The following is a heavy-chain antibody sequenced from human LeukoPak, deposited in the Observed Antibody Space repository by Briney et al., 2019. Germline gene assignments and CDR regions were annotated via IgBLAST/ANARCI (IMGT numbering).Heavy chain of an antibody. CDR2: VYYSGST. V-gene: IGHV4-39*01. Sequence: SGTLSLTCTVSGDSITRSNYYWGWIRQPPGKGREWMGRVYYSGSTYHNPSLKSRVTISVDTSRNQFSLNLSSVTAADTAVYYCARHHFGGNYNAFDIWGQGTMVTVSS. D-gene: IGHD4-23*01. CDR3: ARHHFGGNYNAFDI. CDR1: GDSITRSNYY. J-gene: IGHJ3*02.